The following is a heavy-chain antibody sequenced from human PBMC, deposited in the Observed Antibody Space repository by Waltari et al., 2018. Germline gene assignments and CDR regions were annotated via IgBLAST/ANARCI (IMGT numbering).Heavy chain of an antibody. J-gene: IGHJ4*02. D-gene: IGHD1-26*01. CDR2: SSGSGATI. Sequence: EVQLVESGGGLVQPGGSLRLSCEASCFTFIGYEMPWRRQVPGKGLAGVSSSSGSGATIFYADSVKGRCTCSRDNAKSSLHLQMTSLRVDDTAIDYCARDIRREQPHARGFDYWGQGSLVTVSS. V-gene: IGHV3-48*03. CDR1: CFTFIGYE. CDR3: ARDIRREQPHARGFDY.